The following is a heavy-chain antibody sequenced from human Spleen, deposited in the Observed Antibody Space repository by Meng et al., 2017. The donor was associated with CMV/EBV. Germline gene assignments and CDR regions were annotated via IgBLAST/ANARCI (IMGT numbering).Heavy chain of an antibody. V-gene: IGHV4-59*01. CDR2: VYYSGRT. CDR1: GASISSYY. J-gene: IGHJ4*01. D-gene: IGHD1-7*01. CDR3: AGNYEYYFDY. Sequence: SETLSLTCTVSGASISSYYWSWIRQPPGKGLEWIGYVYYSGRTNYNPSLKSRVTISVDRSKNQISLKLSSVTAADTAVYYCAGNYEYYFDYWGHGTLVTVSS.